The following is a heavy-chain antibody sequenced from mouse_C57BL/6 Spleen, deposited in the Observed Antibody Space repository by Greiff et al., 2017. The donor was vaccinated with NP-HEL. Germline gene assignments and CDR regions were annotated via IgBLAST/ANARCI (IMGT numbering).Heavy chain of an antibody. D-gene: IGHD1-1*01. CDR3: ARFPGSSH. CDR2: IYPGSGST. V-gene: IGHV1-55*01. J-gene: IGHJ3*01. CDR1: GYTFTSYW. Sequence: VQLQQPGAELVKPGASVKMSCKASGYTFTSYWLTWVKQRPGQGLEWIGDIYPGSGSTTYNEKFKSKATLTVDTSSSTAYMQLSSLTSEDSAVYYCARFPGSSHWGQGTLVTVSA.